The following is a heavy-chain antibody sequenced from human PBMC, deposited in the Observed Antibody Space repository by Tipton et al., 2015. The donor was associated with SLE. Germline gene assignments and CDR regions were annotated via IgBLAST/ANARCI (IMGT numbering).Heavy chain of an antibody. CDR1: GFSVSSNY. Sequence: GSLRLSCAASGFSVSSNYMNWVRQAPGKGPEWVANINQDGGERNYADSLKGRVTISRDNTKNSLYLQMDSLSVEDTAVYSCARDAYSGYDYWGQGTVVTVSS. V-gene: IGHV3-7*01. J-gene: IGHJ4*02. CDR2: INQDGGER. CDR3: ARDAYSGYDY. D-gene: IGHD5-12*01.